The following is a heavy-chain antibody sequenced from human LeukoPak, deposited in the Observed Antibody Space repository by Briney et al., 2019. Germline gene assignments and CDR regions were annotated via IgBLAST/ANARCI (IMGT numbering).Heavy chain of an antibody. J-gene: IGHJ4*02. CDR3: AKDFPTVAGLFDY. Sequence: PGGSLRVSCVASGFTFSSYAMSWVRQAPGKGLEWVSGLSGSGGRTYYTDSVKGRFTISRDNSKNTLYLQMNSLRAEDTAVYYCAKDFPTVAGLFDYWGQGTLVTVSS. CDR1: GFTFSSYA. D-gene: IGHD6-19*01. V-gene: IGHV3-23*01. CDR2: LSGSGGRT.